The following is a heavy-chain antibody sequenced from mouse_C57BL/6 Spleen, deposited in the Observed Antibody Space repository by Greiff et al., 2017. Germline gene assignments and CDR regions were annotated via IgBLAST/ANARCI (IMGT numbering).Heavy chain of an antibody. D-gene: IGHD3-2*02. J-gene: IGHJ4*01. Sequence: EVKLVESGEGLVKPGGSLKLSCAASGFTFSSYAMSWVRQTPEKRLEWVAYISSGGDYIYYADTVKGRFTISRDNARNTLYLQMSSLKSEDTAMYYCTRDAQANAMDYWGQGTSVTVSS. CDR3: TRDAQANAMDY. CDR2: ISSGGDYI. V-gene: IGHV5-9-1*02. CDR1: GFTFSSYA.